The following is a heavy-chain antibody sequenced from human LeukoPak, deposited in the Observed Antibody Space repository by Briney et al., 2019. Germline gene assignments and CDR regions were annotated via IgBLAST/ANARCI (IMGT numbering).Heavy chain of an antibody. D-gene: IGHD2-15*01. CDR1: GGTFSSYA. CDR3: ARGRGYCSGGSCYSGDAFDI. Sequence: ASVKVSCKASGGTFSSYAISWVRQAPGQGLEWMGGIIPIFGTANYAKKFKGRVTITTDESTSTDYMELSSLRSEDTAVYYCARGRGYCSGGSCYSGDAFDIWGQGTMVTVSS. V-gene: IGHV1-69*05. J-gene: IGHJ3*02. CDR2: IIPIFGTA.